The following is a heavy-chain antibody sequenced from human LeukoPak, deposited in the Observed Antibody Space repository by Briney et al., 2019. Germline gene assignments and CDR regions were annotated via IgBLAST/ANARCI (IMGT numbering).Heavy chain of an antibody. CDR1: GGSISSGNW. D-gene: IGHD6-13*01. CDR3: AASSSSWYQEDNNNWFDP. Sequence: SETLSLTCAVSGGSISSGNWWSWVRQPPGKGLEWIGEINHSGSTNYNPSLKSRVTISVDTSKNQFSLKLSSVTAADTAVYYCAASSSSWYQEDNNNWFDPWGQGTLVTVSS. V-gene: IGHV4-4*02. J-gene: IGHJ5*02. CDR2: INHSGST.